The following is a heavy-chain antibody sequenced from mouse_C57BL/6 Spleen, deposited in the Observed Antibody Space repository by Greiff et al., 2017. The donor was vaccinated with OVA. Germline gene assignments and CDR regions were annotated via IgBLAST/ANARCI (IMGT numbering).Heavy chain of an antibody. J-gene: IGHJ2*01. Sequence: VQLQQSGPELVKPGASVKISCKASGYAFSSSWMNWVKQRPGKGLEWIGRIYPGDGDTNYNGKFKGKATLTADKSSSTAYMQLSSLTSEDSAVYFCARGIITTVVATGDYWGQGTTRTVSS. CDR3: ARGIITTVVATGDY. CDR1: GYAFSSSW. D-gene: IGHD1-1*01. V-gene: IGHV1-82*01. CDR2: IYPGDGDT.